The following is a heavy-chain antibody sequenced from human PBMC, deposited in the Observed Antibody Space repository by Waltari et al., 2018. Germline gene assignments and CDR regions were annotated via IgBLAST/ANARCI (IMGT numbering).Heavy chain of an antibody. V-gene: IGHV3-30*02. CDR1: GFTSSSYG. Sequence: QVQLVESGGGVVQPGGSLSLSCAASGFTSSSYGMHWVRQAPGKGLEWVAFIRYDGSNKYYADSVKGRFTISRDNSKNTLYLQMNSLRAEDTAVYYCAKDPVGASQGHYWGQGTLVTVSS. CDR2: IRYDGSNK. J-gene: IGHJ4*02. D-gene: IGHD1-26*01. CDR3: AKDPVGASQGHY.